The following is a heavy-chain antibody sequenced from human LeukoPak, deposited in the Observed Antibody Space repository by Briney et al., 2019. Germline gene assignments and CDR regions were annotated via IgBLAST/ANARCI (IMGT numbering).Heavy chain of an antibody. Sequence: SETLSLTCTVSGGSISRSNYYWGWIRQPPGKGLEWIGSIFDSGSTYYNPSLKSRVTISVDTSKNQFSLKLSSVTAADTAVYYCARRATVTSHYLDYWGQGTLVTVSS. CDR2: IFDSGST. J-gene: IGHJ4*02. V-gene: IGHV4-39*01. D-gene: IGHD4-17*01. CDR1: GGSISRSNYY. CDR3: ARRATVTSHYLDY.